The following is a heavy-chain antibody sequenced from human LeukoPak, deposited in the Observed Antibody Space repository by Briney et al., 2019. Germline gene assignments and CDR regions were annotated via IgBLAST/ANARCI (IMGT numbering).Heavy chain of an antibody. Sequence: PGGSLRLSCAASGFTFRSYEMHWVRQAPGKGLEWVSCISNSGSTIYYADSVKGRYTISRDNTKNSLYLLMNSLRAEDAALYYCARDGGGSSPFDYWGQGTLVTVSS. D-gene: IGHD2-15*01. CDR1: GFTFRSYE. J-gene: IGHJ4*02. CDR3: ARDGGGSSPFDY. V-gene: IGHV3-48*03. CDR2: ISNSGSTI.